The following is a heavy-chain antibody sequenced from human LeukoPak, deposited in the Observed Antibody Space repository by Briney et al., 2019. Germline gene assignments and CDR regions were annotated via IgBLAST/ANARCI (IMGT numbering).Heavy chain of an antibody. J-gene: IGHJ4*02. D-gene: IGHD2-2*01. CDR2: INQDGSEK. CDR3: ARDIVVVPAAHYFDY. CDR1: GFTFSSYG. V-gene: IGHV3-7*01. Sequence: GGSLRLSCAASGFTFSSYGMHWVRQAPGKGLEWVAEINQDGSEKYYVDSVKGRFTISRDSAKNSLYLQMNSLRAEDTAVYFCARDIVVVPAAHYFDYWGQGTLVTVSS.